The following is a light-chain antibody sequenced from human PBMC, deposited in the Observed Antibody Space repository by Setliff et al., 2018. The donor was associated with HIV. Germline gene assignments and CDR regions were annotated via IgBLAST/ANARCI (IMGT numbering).Light chain of an antibody. CDR2: DVS. Sequence: QSALTQPASVSGSPGQSIAISCTGTSSDVGGYGYVSWFQQHPGKAPKLMIYDVSKRPSGVSNRFSGSKSDNTASLTISGLQAEDEADYFCSSYTSISTYVFGTGTKVTVL. V-gene: IGLV2-14*01. J-gene: IGLJ1*01. CDR3: SSYTSISTYV. CDR1: SSDVGGYGY.